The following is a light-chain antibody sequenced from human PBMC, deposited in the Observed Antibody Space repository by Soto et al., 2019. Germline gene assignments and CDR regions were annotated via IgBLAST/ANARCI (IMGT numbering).Light chain of an antibody. Sequence: DIQMTQSPSSLSASVGDRVTITCQASQDISNYLNWYQQKPGKAPKLLIYDASNLETGVPSRFSGSGSGTDFTFTISSLQPEDIATYYCQQYDNLPPFSGLTFGQGTRLEIK. J-gene: IGKJ5*01. V-gene: IGKV1-33*01. CDR2: DAS. CDR1: QDISNY. CDR3: QQYDNLPPFSGLT.